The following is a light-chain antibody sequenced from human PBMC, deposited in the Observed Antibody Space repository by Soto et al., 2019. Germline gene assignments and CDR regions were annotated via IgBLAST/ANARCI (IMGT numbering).Light chain of an antibody. V-gene: IGKV2-28*01. J-gene: IGKJ2*01. CDR1: QSLLHSNGYNY. CDR2: LGS. CDR3: MQDLQKNT. Sequence: DIVMTQSPLSLPVTPGEPASISCRSSQSLLHSNGYNYLDWYLQKPGQSPQLLIYLGSNRASGVHDRFSGSGSGTDFTLKISRVEAEDVGVYYCMQDLQKNTFCQGTKLEIK.